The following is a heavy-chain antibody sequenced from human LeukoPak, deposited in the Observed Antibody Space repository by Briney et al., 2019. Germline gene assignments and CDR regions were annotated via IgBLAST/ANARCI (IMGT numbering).Heavy chain of an antibody. CDR2: IYYSGST. CDR1: GGSISSYY. V-gene: IGHV4-59*12. CDR3: ARRRITMVRGVTGIDP. J-gene: IGHJ5*02. D-gene: IGHD3-10*01. Sequence: SETLSLTCTVSGGSISSYYWSWIRQPPGKGLEWIGYIYYSGSTNYNPSLKSRVTISVDTPKNQFSLKLSSVTAADTAVYYCARRRITMVRGVTGIDPWGQGTLVTVSS.